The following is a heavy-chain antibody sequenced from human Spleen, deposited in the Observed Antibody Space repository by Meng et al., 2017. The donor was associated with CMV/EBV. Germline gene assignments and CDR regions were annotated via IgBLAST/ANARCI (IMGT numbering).Heavy chain of an antibody. CDR3: AKDHVAVTGIGPLFDS. CDR2: ITPGVRT. CDR1: GFNFSSYG. V-gene: IGHV3-23*01. Sequence: GGSLRLSCAASGFNFSSYGMHWVRQAPGKGLEWVSTITPGVRTHYADSVKGRFTISRDISKDLLYLEMHSLRAEDTAVYYCAKDHVAVTGIGPLFDSWGQGTLVTVSS. J-gene: IGHJ4*02. D-gene: IGHD6-19*01.